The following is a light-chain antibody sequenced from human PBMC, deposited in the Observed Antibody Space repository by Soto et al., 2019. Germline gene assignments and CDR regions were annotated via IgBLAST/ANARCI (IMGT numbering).Light chain of an antibody. Sequence: DIQMTQSPSTLSASVGDTVTVTCRASQSVSGWLAWYQQKPGEAPKLLIYDASALPRGVPSRFSGSGSGTKFALTIASQKPDDFATYYCQQYETFSGTFGLGTKVDIK. J-gene: IGKJ1*01. CDR3: QQYETFSGT. CDR1: QSVSGW. CDR2: DAS. V-gene: IGKV1-5*01.